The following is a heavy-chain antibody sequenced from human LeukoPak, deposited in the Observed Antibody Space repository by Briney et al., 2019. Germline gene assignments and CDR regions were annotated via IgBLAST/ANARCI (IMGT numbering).Heavy chain of an antibody. Sequence: GGSLRLSCAASGFTFSSYSMNWVRQAPGKGLEWVSYISSSSSTIYYADSVKGRFTISRDNAKNSLYLQMNSLRAEDTAVYYCARPGYSYGTDYWGQGTLVTVSS. CDR2: ISSSSSTI. CDR1: GFTFSSYS. CDR3: ARPGYSYGTDY. J-gene: IGHJ4*02. V-gene: IGHV3-48*01. D-gene: IGHD5-18*01.